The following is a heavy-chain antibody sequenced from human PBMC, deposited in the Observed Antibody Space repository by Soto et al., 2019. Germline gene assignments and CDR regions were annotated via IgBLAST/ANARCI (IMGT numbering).Heavy chain of an antibody. Sequence: QVRLEQSGPEVKKTGASVKVSCKASGYTFTSYGISWVRQAPGQGLEWMGWIKIYSGDANYAQRLKDRVTMTRNTSTNKVYMEMRSLRSDDTAVYYCARALYYYDNSGLAYWGQGTLVTVSS. CDR3: ARALYYYDNSGLAY. D-gene: IGHD3-22*01. CDR2: IKIYSGDA. V-gene: IGHV1-18*01. CDR1: GYTFTSYG. J-gene: IGHJ4*02.